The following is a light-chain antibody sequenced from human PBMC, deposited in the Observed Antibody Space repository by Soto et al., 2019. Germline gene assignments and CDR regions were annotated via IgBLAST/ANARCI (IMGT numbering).Light chain of an antibody. Sequence: EIVLTQSPGTLSLSPGERATLSCRASQSVSSYFLAWYQQRPGQAPRLLIYGASNRATGIPDRFSGSGSGRDFTLTISRLEPEDFAVYYCQQYGSSPRTFGQGTKVDIK. CDR1: QSVSSYF. CDR2: GAS. J-gene: IGKJ1*01. CDR3: QQYGSSPRT. V-gene: IGKV3-20*01.